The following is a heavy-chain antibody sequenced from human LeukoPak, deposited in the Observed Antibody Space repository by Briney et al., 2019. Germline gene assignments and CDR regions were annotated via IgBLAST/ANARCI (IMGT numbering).Heavy chain of an antibody. J-gene: IGHJ6*03. Sequence: GGSLRLSRAASGFTFSSYAVSWVRQAPGRGLEWVSTTYVSSGSTYYADSVKGRFTVSRDNSKNTLYLQIIGLRAEDTAVYYCAKGSYNYDSSADYMDVWGKGTTVTVSS. CDR2: TYVSSGST. CDR1: GFTFSSYA. V-gene: IGHV3-23*01. CDR3: AKGSYNYDSSADYMDV. D-gene: IGHD3-22*01.